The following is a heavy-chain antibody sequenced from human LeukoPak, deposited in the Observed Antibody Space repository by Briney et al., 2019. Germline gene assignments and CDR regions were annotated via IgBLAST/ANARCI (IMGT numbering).Heavy chain of an antibody. V-gene: IGHV4-59*08. CDR3: ARALGTPYDAFDI. CDR1: GGSISSYY. CDR2: IYYSGST. J-gene: IGHJ3*02. D-gene: IGHD7-27*01. Sequence: SETLSLTCTVSGGSISSYYWSWIRQPPGKGLEWIGYIYYSGSTNYNPSLRSRVTISVDTSKNQFSLKLSSVTAADTAVYYCARALGTPYDAFDIWGQGTMVTVSS.